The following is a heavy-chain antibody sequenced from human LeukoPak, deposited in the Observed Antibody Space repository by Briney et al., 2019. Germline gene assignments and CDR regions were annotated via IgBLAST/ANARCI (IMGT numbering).Heavy chain of an antibody. CDR2: ISGSGGST. CDR3: ARDGTYGRFDY. J-gene: IGHJ4*02. Sequence: PGGSLRLSCTVSGFTVSSNSMSWVRQAPGKGLEWVSAISGSGGSTYYADSVKGRFTISRDNAKSTLYLQMSSLRVEDTAVYYCARDGTYGRFDYWGLGNLVTVSS. V-gene: IGHV3-23*01. CDR1: GFTVSSNS. D-gene: IGHD2-21*01.